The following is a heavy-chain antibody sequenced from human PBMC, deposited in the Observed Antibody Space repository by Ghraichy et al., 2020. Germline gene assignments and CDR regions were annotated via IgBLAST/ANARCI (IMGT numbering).Heavy chain of an antibody. D-gene: IGHD6-13*01. J-gene: IGHJ4*02. CDR1: GGSISSYY. Sequence: SETLSLTCTVSGGSISSYYWSWIRQPPGKGLEWIGYIYYSGSTNYNPSLKSRVTISVDTSKNQFSLKLSSVTAADTAVYYCASEGYSSSWYWQIDYWGQGTLVTVSS. CDR2: IYYSGST. CDR3: ASEGYSSSWYWQIDY. V-gene: IGHV4-59*01.